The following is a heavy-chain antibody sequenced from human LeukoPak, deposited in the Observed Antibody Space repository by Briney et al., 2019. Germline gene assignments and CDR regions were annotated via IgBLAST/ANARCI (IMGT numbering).Heavy chain of an antibody. CDR1: GFTFSSYA. Sequence: QPGASLRLSCAASGFTFSSYAMSGVRQAPGKGLEWVSAISGSGGSTYYADSVKGRFTISRDNSKNTLYLQMNSLRAEDTAVYYCASVWGSYRYHPLDYWGQGTLVTVSS. CDR3: ASVWGSYRYHPLDY. V-gene: IGHV3-23*01. CDR2: ISGSGGST. D-gene: IGHD3-16*02. J-gene: IGHJ4*02.